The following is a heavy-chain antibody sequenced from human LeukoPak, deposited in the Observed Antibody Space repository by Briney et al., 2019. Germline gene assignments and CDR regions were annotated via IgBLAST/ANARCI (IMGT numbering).Heavy chain of an antibody. D-gene: IGHD1-26*01. CDR3: ARGGSYLSAFDI. CDR2: VSGGGGTT. J-gene: IGHJ3*02. CDR1: GFTFSSYA. Sequence: GGSLRLSCAASGFTFSSYAMSWVRQAPGKGLEWVSTVSGGGGTTYYADSVKGRFTISRDNSKNTLYLQMNSLRAEDTAVYYCARGGSYLSAFDIWGQGTMVTVSS. V-gene: IGHV3-23*01.